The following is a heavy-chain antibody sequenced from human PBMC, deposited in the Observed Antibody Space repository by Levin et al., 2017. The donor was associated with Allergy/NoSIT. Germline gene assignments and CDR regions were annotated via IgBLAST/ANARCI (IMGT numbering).Heavy chain of an antibody. Sequence: GGSLRLSCAASGFTFSSHWMSWVRQAPGKGLECVANIKQDGTEKPYVDSVKGRFTVSRDNANNALFLQMNSLRAEDTAVYYCARVMRGLNVFDMWGQGTTVTVSS. D-gene: IGHD3-16*01. CDR3: ARVMRGLNVFDM. V-gene: IGHV3-7*01. J-gene: IGHJ3*02. CDR2: IKQDGTEK. CDR1: GFTFSSHW.